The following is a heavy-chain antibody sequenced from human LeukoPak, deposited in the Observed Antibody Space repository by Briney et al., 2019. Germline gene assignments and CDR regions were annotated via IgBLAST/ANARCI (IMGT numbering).Heavy chain of an antibody. Sequence: PSDTPSLTSTDSAGSISDHYWSCLLHPPTHRLNRISHAYYNGHTNYNSPLKSRVTMSLDTSKSHFSLRLSSVTAADTAVYYCARDSGEYSSSWYAFDIWGQGTMVTVSS. V-gene: IGHV4-59*11. D-gene: IGHD6-13*01. CDR2: AYYNGHT. J-gene: IGHJ3*02. CDR3: ARDSGEYSSSWYAFDI. CDR1: AGSISDHY.